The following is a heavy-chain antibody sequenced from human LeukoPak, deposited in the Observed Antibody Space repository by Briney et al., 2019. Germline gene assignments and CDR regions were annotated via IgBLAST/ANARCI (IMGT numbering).Heavy chain of an antibody. V-gene: IGHV3-23*01. CDR3: AKHLGGNYFDRPFDY. D-gene: IGHD3-22*01. J-gene: IGHJ4*02. CDR1: GFTFSDNA. CDR2: ITSAGNT. Sequence: GGSLRLSCAASGFTFSDNAMTWVRQAPGRGLEWVAVITSAGNTRYAGSEKGRFSISRDNSKNTLYLQMNSLRAEDTAVYYCAKHLGGNYFDRPFDYWGQGTLVTVSS.